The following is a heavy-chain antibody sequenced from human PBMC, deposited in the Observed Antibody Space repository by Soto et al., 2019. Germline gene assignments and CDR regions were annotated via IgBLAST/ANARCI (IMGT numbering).Heavy chain of an antibody. V-gene: IGHV4-4*02. CDR2: VFHTGTT. CDR1: GDSVSSPYY. Sequence: QVQLQESGPGLVKPSGTLSLTCAVSGDSVSSPYYWCWVRQPPGKGLVWIGEVFHTGTTSYNPSLRSRVTISMDKSNNRFSLDLSSVTAADTAVYYCARSAGWYAVHSWGPGTLVIVSS. D-gene: IGHD6-19*01. CDR3: ARSAGWYAVHS. J-gene: IGHJ4*02.